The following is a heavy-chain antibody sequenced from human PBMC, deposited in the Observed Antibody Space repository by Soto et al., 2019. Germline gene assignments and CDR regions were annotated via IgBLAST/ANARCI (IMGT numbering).Heavy chain of an antibody. V-gene: IGHV4-39*01. CDR1: GGSISSSSYY. J-gene: IGHJ4*02. CDR3: ARQGGWFGELKWY. CDR2: IYYSGST. Sequence: SETLSLTCTVSGGSISSSSYYWGWIRQPPGKGLEWIGSIYYSGSTYYNPSLKSRVTISVDTSKNQFSLKLSSVTAADTAVYYCARQGGWFGELKWYWGQGTLVTVSS. D-gene: IGHD3-10*01.